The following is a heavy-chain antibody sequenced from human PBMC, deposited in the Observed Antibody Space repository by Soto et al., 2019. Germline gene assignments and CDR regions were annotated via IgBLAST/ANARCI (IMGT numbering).Heavy chain of an antibody. CDR1: GYTFTSYY. Sequence: ASVKVSCKASGYTFTSYYMHWVRQAPGQGLEWMGIINPSGGSTSYAQKFQGRVTMTRDTSTSTVYMELSSLRSEDTAVYYCARERQRLINYYYGMDGWGEGTRVPVYS. CDR3: ARERQRLINYYYGMDG. D-gene: IGHD6-25*01. V-gene: IGHV1-46*01. J-gene: IGHJ6*02. CDR2: INPSGGST.